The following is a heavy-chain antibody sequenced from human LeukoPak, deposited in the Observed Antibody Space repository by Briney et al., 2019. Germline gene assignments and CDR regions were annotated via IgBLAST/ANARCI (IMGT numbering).Heavy chain of an antibody. CDR2: IYYSGST. J-gene: IGHJ6*03. CDR3: ARSGPTAGGYSYGHYYYYYYMDV. CDR1: GGSISSSSYY. V-gene: IGHV4-39*07. Sequence: SETLSLTCTVSGGSISSSSYYWGWIRQPPGKGLEWIGSIYYSGSTNYNPSLKSRVTISVDTSKNQFSLKLSSVTAADTAVYYCARSGPTAGGYSYGHYYYYYYMDVWGKGTTVTISS. D-gene: IGHD5-18*01.